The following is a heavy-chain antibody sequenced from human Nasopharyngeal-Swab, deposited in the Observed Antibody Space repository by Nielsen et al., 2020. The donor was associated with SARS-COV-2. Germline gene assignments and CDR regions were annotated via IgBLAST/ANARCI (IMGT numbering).Heavy chain of an antibody. J-gene: IGHJ3*02. D-gene: IGHD5-18*01. Sequence: SETLSLTCAVYGGSFSGYYWSWIRQPPGKGLEWIGEINHSGSTNYNPSLKSRVTITVDTSKNHLSLKLSSVTAADTAVYYCAGLRYSYGYNAFDIWGQGTMVTVSS. CDR2: INHSGST. V-gene: IGHV4-34*01. CDR3: AGLRYSYGYNAFDI. CDR1: GGSFSGYY.